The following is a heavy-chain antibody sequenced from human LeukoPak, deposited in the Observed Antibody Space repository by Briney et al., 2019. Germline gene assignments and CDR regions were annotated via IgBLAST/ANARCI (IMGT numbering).Heavy chain of an antibody. CDR1: GFTFSSYA. J-gene: IGHJ4*02. Sequence: GGSLRLSCAASGFTFSSYAMHWVRQAPGKGLEWVAVISYDGSNKYYADSVKGRFTISRDNSKNTLYLQMNSLRAEDTAVYYCATDYGSGSSFDYWGQGTLVTVSS. CDR2: ISYDGSNK. V-gene: IGHV3-30*04. CDR3: ATDYGSGSSFDY. D-gene: IGHD3-10*01.